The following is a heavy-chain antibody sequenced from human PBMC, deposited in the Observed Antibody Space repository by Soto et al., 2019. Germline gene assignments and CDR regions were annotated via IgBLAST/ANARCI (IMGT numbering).Heavy chain of an antibody. CDR3: ARMYSSGSGWFLP. J-gene: IGHJ5*02. V-gene: IGHV4-31*03. D-gene: IGHD6-19*01. Sequence: SETLSLTCFVSGYSITAGGYYWSWIRHHPGKGLEWIGSFYSSGSIIYNPSLRSRVSISGDTSSNQFSMSLTSVPAADTARSYCARMYSSGSGWFLPGGQGTLVTVSS. CDR2: FYSSGSI. CDR1: GYSITAGGYY.